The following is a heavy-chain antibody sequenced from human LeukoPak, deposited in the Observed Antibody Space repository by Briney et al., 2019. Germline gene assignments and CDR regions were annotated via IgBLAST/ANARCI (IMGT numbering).Heavy chain of an antibody. CDR2: LYYRGST. CDR1: GGAISSSRFY. D-gene: IGHD3-22*01. V-gene: IGHV4-39*01. CDR3: ARLPYDSPDY. Sequence: SETLSLTCSVSGGAISSSRFYWGWIRQFPGKGLEWIGSLYYRGSTYYNPSLKSRVTISVDTSKNQLSLKVNSVTAADTAVYYCARLPYDSPDYWGQGTLVTVSS. J-gene: IGHJ4*02.